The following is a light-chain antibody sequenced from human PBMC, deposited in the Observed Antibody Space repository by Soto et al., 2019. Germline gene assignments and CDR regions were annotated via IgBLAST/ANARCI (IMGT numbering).Light chain of an antibody. V-gene: IGLV1-47*01. CDR1: SSNIGNSY. J-gene: IGLJ3*02. CDR2: RNN. CDR3: AAWDDSLSGPV. Sequence: QSVLTQPPSASGTPGQRVTISCSGSSSNIGNSYVYWYQQLPGAAPKLLIYRNNQRPSGVPDRFSGSKSGTSASLAISGLRSEDEADYYCAAWDDSLSGPVFGGGTKLTVL.